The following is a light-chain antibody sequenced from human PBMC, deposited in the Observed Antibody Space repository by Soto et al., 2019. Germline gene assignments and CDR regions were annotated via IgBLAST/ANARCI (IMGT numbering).Light chain of an antibody. Sequence: EIVITQSPASLSVSPGERVTLSCRAGQGVTTNFHWYQQKPGQPPRLLIYGAFNRAAGIPARFSGSGSGTDFTLTISSLEPEDSEVYYCQRRNIWPPVTFGQGTRLEIK. CDR2: GAF. CDR1: QGVTTN. V-gene: IGKV3D-15*01. J-gene: IGKJ5*01. CDR3: QRRNIWPPVT.